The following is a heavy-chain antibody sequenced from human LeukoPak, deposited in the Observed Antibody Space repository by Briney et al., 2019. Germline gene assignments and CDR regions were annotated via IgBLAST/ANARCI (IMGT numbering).Heavy chain of an antibody. CDR3: AREVGATDNSFDY. CDR2: INPKSGGT. CDR1: GYTFTSYG. J-gene: IGHJ4*02. Sequence: ASVKVSCKASGYTFTSYGIRWVRQAPGQGLEWMGRINPKSGGTDYVQNFQGRVTMTRDTSITTAYMELSSLRSDDTAVYYCAREVGATDNSFDYWGQGTLVTVSS. V-gene: IGHV1-2*06. D-gene: IGHD1-26*01.